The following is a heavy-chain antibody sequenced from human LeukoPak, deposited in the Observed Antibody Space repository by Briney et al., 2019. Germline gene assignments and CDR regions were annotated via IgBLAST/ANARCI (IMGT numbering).Heavy chain of an antibody. D-gene: IGHD4-17*01. CDR1: GYNFTSYW. J-gene: IGHJ4*02. Sequence: GESLKISCKGSGYNFTSYWIIWERQMPGKGLEWMGRIDPSDSYTNYGPSLQGHVSISADKSISTAYLQWSSLQASDTAVCYCASPVSAYGDYLDYWGQGTLVTVSS. CDR2: IDPSDSYT. V-gene: IGHV5-10-1*01. CDR3: ASPVSAYGDYLDY.